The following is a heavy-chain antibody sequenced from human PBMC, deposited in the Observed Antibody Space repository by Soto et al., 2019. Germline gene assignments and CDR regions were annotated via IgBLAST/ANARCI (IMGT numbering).Heavy chain of an antibody. CDR2: ISSSSSYI. CDR1: GLTFSSYS. J-gene: IGHJ4*02. Sequence: LGGSLILSCAASGLTFSSYSMNWVRPAPGKGLEWVSSISSSSSYIYYADSVKGRFTISRDNAKNSLYLQMNSLRAEDTAVYYCARDPGGITMVRGVIFTKWGQGTLVTVSS. CDR3: ARDPGGITMVRGVIFTK. D-gene: IGHD3-10*01. V-gene: IGHV3-21*01.